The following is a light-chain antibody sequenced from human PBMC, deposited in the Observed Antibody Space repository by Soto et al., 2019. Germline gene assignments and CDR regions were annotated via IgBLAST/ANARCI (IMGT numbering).Light chain of an antibody. CDR2: SAS. CDR1: QSVSSSH. CDR3: QRYGG. V-gene: IGKV3-20*01. Sequence: TQSPTTLSVSPGERATLSCRASQSVSSSHLAWYQQKPGQAPRLLIYSASSRATGIPDRFKGSGSGTDCTLPISRLEPEDFAVYYCQRYGGFGQGTKVDIK. J-gene: IGKJ1*01.